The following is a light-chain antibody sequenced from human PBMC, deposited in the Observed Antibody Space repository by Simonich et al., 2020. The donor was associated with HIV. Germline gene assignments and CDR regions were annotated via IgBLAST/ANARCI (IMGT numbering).Light chain of an antibody. V-gene: IGKV3D-20*01. CDR2: DAS. CDR3: QQYGSSGYT. CDR1: QRVSSSY. Sequence: EIVLTQSPGTLSLSPGERATLSCRASQRVSSSYLAWYQQKPGLAPRLLLYDASSRATGIPDMCSGSGSGTDFTLTISRLEPEDFAVYYCQQYGSSGYTFGQGTKLEIK. J-gene: IGKJ2*01.